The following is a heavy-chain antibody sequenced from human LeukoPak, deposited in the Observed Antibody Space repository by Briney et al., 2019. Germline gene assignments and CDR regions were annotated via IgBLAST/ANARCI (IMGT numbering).Heavy chain of an antibody. D-gene: IGHD4-17*01. CDR3: SHYGDYRFLYYFDH. CDR1: GFSLSTAGVG. CDR2: IYWDNNK. J-gene: IGHJ4*02. V-gene: IGHV2-5*02. Sequence: SGPTLVKPTQTLTLTCTFSGFSLSTAGVGVGWIRQPPGKALEWLTLIYWDNNKLYNPSLKSRLTITKDTSKNQVVLTMTNMDPVDTATYYCSHYGDYRFLYYFDHWGQGTLVTVSS.